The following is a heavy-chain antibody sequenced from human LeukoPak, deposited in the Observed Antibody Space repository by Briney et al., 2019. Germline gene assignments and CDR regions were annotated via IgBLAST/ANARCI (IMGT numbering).Heavy chain of an antibody. D-gene: IGHD3-16*01. CDR1: GGSISSSSYY. CDR2: IYYSGST. Sequence: SETLSLTCTVSGGSISSSSYYWGWIRQPPGKGLEWIGSIYYSGSTYYNPSLKSRLTISVDTSKNQFSLKLSSVTAADTAVYYCARHGYIWGEKREIDYWGRGTLVTVSS. J-gene: IGHJ4*02. V-gene: IGHV4-39*01. CDR3: ARHGYIWGEKREIDY.